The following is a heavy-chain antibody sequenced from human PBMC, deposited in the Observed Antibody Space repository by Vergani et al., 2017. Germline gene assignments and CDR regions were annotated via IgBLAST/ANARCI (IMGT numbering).Heavy chain of an antibody. CDR3: ARDATVVTPKGFDY. Sequence: EVQLVESGGGLVKPGGSLRLSCAASGFTFSSYSMNWVRQAPGKGLEWVSSISSSSSYIYYADSVKGRFTISRDNAKNSLYLQMNSLRAEDTAVYYCARDATVVTPKGFDYWGQGTWSPSPQ. CDR2: ISSSSSYI. J-gene: IGHJ4*02. CDR1: GFTFSSYS. V-gene: IGHV3-21*01. D-gene: IGHD4-23*01.